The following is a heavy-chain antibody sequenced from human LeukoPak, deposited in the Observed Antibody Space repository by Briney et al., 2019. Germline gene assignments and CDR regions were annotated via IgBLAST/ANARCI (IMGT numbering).Heavy chain of an antibody. D-gene: IGHD3-22*01. CDR1: GFTFSSYS. V-gene: IGHV3-21*01. CDR2: ISSSSSYI. Sequence: PGGSLRLSCAASGFTFSSYSMNWVRQAPGKGLEWVSSISSSSSYIYYADSVKGRFTISRDNAKNSLYLQMNSLRAEDTAVYYCARDLNYYDSSGYYAEYFQRWGQGTLVTVSS. J-gene: IGHJ1*01. CDR3: ARDLNYYDSSGYYAEYFQR.